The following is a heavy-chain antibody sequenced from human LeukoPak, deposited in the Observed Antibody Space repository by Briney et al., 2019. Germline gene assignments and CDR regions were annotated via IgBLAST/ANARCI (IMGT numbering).Heavy chain of an antibody. J-gene: IGHJ5*02. V-gene: IGHV4-61*02. CDR1: GGSISSGSYY. Sequence: SETLSLTCTVSGGSISSGSYYWSWIRQPAGKGLEWIGRIYTSGSTNYNPSRKSRVTISVDTSKNQFSLKLSSVTAADTAVYYCARVTIFGVAADWFDPWGQGTLVTVSS. CDR2: IYTSGST. D-gene: IGHD3-3*01. CDR3: ARVTIFGVAADWFDP.